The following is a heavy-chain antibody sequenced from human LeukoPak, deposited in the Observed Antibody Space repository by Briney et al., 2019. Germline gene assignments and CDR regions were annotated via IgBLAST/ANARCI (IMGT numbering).Heavy chain of an antibody. J-gene: IGHJ4*02. CDR1: GGSISSNY. V-gene: IGHV4-59*08. D-gene: IGHD2-8*01. CDR2: IYYSGST. CDR3: ARLVITGYTNTWFLFDY. Sequence: SETLSLTCTVSGGSISSNYWGWIRQPPGKGLEWIGHIYYSGSTKYNPSLKSRVTMSVDTSKNQFSLKLSSVTAADTAVYYCARLVITGYTNTWFLFDYWGQGTLVTVSS.